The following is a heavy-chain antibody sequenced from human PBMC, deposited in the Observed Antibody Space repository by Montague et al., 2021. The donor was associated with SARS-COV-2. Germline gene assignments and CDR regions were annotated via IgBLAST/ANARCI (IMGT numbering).Heavy chain of an antibody. D-gene: IGHD3-16*02. CDR3: ARHVTFGGVVVALDY. Sequence: SETLSLTCTVSGASISSSENSWGWIRQPPGKGLEWFGSILYSGTTYFNPSLRSRIAISVDTSKNQFSLKVTSVTAADTAVYYCARHVTFGGVVVALDYWGQGHLVSVSS. CDR2: ILYSGTT. V-gene: IGHV4-39*01. CDR1: GASISSSENS. J-gene: IGHJ4*02.